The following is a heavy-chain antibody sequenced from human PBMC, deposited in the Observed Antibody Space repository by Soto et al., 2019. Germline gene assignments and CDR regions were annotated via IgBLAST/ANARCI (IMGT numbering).Heavy chain of an antibody. Sequence: GGSLRLSCAASGFTFSSYAMSWVRQAPGKGLEWVSAISGSGGSTYYADSVKGRFTISRDNSKNTLYRQMNSLRAEDTAVYYCAKDFGADRYYDFWSGYYETEYYGMDVWGQGTTVTVSS. D-gene: IGHD3-3*01. CDR1: GFTFSSYA. J-gene: IGHJ6*02. V-gene: IGHV3-23*01. CDR3: AKDFGADRYYDFWSGYYETEYYGMDV. CDR2: ISGSGGST.